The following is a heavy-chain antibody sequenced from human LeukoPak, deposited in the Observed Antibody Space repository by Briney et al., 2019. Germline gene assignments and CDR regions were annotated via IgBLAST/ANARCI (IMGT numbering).Heavy chain of an antibody. Sequence: PRASVKVSCKASGYTFTSYGISWVRQAPGQGLEWMGWISAYNGNTNYAQKLRGRVTMTTDTSTSTAYMELRSLRSDDTAVNYCARDISGYTTNGAFDIWGQGTMVTVSS. CDR3: ARDISGYTTNGAFDI. CDR1: GYTFTSYG. J-gene: IGHJ3*02. D-gene: IGHD5-12*01. CDR2: ISAYNGNT. V-gene: IGHV1-18*01.